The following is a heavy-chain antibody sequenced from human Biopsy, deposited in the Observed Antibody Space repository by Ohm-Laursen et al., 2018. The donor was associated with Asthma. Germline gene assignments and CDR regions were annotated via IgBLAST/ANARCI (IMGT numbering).Heavy chain of an antibody. D-gene: IGHD6-19*01. CDR2: IYSGGTS. Sequence: SLRLSCAASGFTVSRDHMFWVRQAPGKGLEWVSVIYSGGTSHTADSVRGRFTISRDFSKNTLHLQMHSLRVKDTAVYYCARGDSSGWSHYYFDYWGQGTLVTVSS. CDR3: ARGDSSGWSHYYFDY. V-gene: IGHV3-53*01. CDR1: GFTVSRDH. J-gene: IGHJ4*02.